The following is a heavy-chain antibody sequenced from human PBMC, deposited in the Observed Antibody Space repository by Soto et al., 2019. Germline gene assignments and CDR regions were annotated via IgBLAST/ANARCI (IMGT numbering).Heavy chain of an antibody. CDR3: ARDRIPAAIGALRFDP. V-gene: IGHV3-30-3*01. Sequence: GGSLRLSCAASGFTFSSYAMHWVRQAPGKGLEWVAVISYDGSNKYYADSVKGRFTISRDNSKNTLYLQMNSLRAEDTAVYYCARDRIPAAIGALRFDPWGQGTLVTVSS. CDR1: GFTFSSYA. D-gene: IGHD2-2*02. J-gene: IGHJ5*02. CDR2: ISYDGSNK.